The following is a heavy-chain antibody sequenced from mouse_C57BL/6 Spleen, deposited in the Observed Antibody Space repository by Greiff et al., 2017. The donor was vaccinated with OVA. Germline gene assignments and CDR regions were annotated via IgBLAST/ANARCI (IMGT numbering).Heavy chain of an antibody. J-gene: IGHJ3*01. V-gene: IGHV1-76*01. D-gene: IGHD2-2*01. CDR1: GYTFTDYY. CDR2: IYPGSGNT. CDR3: ARSRGYGSSWCAY. Sequence: QVHVKQSGAELVRPGASVKLSCKASGYTFTDYYINWVKQRPGQGLEWIARIYPGSGNTYYNEKFKGKATLTAEKSSSTAYMQLSSLTSEDSAVYFCARSRGYGSSWCAYWGQGTLVTVSA.